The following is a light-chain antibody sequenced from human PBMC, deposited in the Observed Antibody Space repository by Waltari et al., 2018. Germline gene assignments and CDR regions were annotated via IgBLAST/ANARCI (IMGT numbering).Light chain of an antibody. V-gene: IGKV3-15*01. CDR1: QSVSSN. J-gene: IGKJ4*01. CDR3: QQYNNWPPLT. CDR2: GAS. Sequence: LSCRASQSVSSNLAWYQQKPGQAPRLLIYGASTRATGIPARFTGSGSGTEFTLTISSLQSEDFALYYCQQYNNWPPLTFGGGTKVEIK.